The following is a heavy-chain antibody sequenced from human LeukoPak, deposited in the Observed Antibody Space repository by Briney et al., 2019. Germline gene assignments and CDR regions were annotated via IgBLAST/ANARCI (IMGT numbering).Heavy chain of an antibody. V-gene: IGHV1-2*02. CDR2: INPSGGGT. Sequence: ASVKVSCKASGYTFSSYYMHWVRQAPGQGLEWMGIINPSGGGTNYAQKFQGRVTMTRDTSISTAYMELSRLRSDDTAVYYCARRQRGVGATGWGQGTLVTVSS. CDR3: ARRQRGVGATG. CDR1: GYTFSSYY. J-gene: IGHJ4*02. D-gene: IGHD1-26*01.